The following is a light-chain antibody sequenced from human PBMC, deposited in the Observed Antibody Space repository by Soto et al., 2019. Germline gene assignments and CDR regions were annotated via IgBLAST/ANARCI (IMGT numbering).Light chain of an antibody. J-gene: IGKJ1*01. V-gene: IGKV3-20*01. Sequence: EIVLTQSPGTLSLSPGDRATLSCRDTQSVSRSYLAWWQQKPGQAPRLLIYGASSRATGIPDRFSGSGSGTDFTLTISRLEPEYCAVYFCQQYCSPPTTCGQGTKVEIK. CDR1: QSVSRSY. CDR2: GAS. CDR3: QQYCSPPTT.